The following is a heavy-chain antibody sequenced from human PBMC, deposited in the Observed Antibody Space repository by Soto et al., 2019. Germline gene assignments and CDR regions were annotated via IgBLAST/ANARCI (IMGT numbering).Heavy chain of an antibody. CDR1: GFSISSGYY. V-gene: IGHV4-38-2*01. CDR2: IYYSGST. J-gene: IGHJ4*02. D-gene: IGHD6-6*01. CDR3: ARASSIAALYYFDY. Sequence: SETLSLTCAVSGFSISSGYYWGWIRQPPGKGLEWIGYIYYSGSTYYNPSLKSRVTISVDTSKNQFSLKLSSVTAADTAVYYCARASSIAALYYFDYWGQGTLVTVSS.